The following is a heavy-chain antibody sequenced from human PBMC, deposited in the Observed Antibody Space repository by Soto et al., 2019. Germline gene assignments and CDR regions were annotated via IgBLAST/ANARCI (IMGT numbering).Heavy chain of an antibody. CDR3: AKGAGGSGPIRLDY. D-gene: IGHD3-10*01. CDR2: ISGSGSST. J-gene: IGHJ4*02. V-gene: IGHV3-23*01. CDR1: GFTFSSSV. Sequence: EVQLLESGGGLVQPGGSLRLSCVASGFTFSSSVMNWVRQAPGRGLEWVSGISGSGSSTDYADSVRGRFTISRDNSKNTLYLQMRSLGAADTAVYYCAKGAGGSGPIRLDYWGQGTLVSVSS.